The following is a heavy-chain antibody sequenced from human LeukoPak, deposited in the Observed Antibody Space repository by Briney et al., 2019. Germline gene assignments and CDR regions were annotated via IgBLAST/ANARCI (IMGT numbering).Heavy chain of an antibody. J-gene: IGHJ4*02. V-gene: IGHV1-2*02. CDR1: GYTFTSYY. D-gene: IGHD2-15*01. CDR3: ARDTVGYCSGGSCYWGGFDY. Sequence: ASVKVSCKASGYTFTSYYMHWVRQAPGQGLEWMGWINPNSGGTNYVQKFQGRVTMTRDTSISTAYMELSRLRSDDTAVYYCARDTVGYCSGGSCYWGGFDYWGQGTLVTVSS. CDR2: INPNSGGT.